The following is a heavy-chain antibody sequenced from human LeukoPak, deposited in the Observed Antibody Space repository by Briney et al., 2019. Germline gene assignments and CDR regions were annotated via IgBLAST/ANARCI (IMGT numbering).Heavy chain of an antibody. CDR1: GGSISSYY. D-gene: IGHD6-19*01. CDR3: ARAEQWLVPFGAFDI. V-gene: IGHV4-59*01. J-gene: IGHJ3*02. CDR2: IYYSGST. Sequence: PSETLSLTCTVSGGSISSYYWSWIRQPPGKGLEWIGYIYYSGSTNYNPSLKSRVTISVDTSKNQFSLKLSSVTAADTAVYYCARAEQWLVPFGAFDIWAQGTMVTVSS.